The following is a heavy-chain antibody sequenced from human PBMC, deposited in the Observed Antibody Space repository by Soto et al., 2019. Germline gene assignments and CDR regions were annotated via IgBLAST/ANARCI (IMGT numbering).Heavy chain of an antibody. Sequence: GGSLRLSCTGSGFTFSSSTMTWVRQGPGKGLEWVSSISSSSSYIYFADSLKGRFTISRDNAKNSLYLQMNSLRAEDTAIYYCARDIGEMSAVWGQGTQVTVSS. CDR3: ARDIGEMSAV. CDR2: ISSSSSYI. J-gene: IGHJ4*02. V-gene: IGHV3-21*06. CDR1: GFTFSSST. D-gene: IGHD3-10*01.